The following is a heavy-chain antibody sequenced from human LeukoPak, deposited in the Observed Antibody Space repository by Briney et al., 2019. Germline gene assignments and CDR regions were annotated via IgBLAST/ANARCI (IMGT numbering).Heavy chain of an antibody. J-gene: IGHJ2*01. CDR2: IYYSGST. CDR3: ARDSWDTAMALYWYFDL. CDR1: GGPISSYY. Sequence: SETLSLTCTVSGGPISSYYWSWIRQPPGKGLEWIGYIYYSGSTNYNPSLKSRVTISVDTSKNQLSLKLSSVTAADTAVYYCARDSWDTAMALYWYFDLWGRGTLVTVSS. V-gene: IGHV4-59*01. D-gene: IGHD5-18*01.